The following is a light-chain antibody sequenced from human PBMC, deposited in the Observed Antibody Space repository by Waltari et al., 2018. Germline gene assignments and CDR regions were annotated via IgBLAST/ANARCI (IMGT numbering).Light chain of an antibody. J-gene: IGKJ5*01. CDR3: QQHNNWPRRT. CDR1: QNIATY. V-gene: IGKV3-11*01. Sequence: EIVLTQSPGTLSLSPGETATLSCRASQNIATYLAWFQQRPGQAPRLLIYDSSNRAPGIPARFSGSGSGTDFTLTITSLEAEDLGIYYCQQHNNWPRRTFGQGARLDIK. CDR2: DSS.